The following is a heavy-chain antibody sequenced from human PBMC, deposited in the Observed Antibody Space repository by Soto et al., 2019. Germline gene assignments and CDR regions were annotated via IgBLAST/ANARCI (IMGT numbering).Heavy chain of an antibody. V-gene: IGHV1-8*01. CDR1: AYTFASYG. J-gene: IGHJ4*02. CDR2: LNSDDANT. D-gene: IGHD6-25*01. CDR3: ATRSGWLYFDY. Sequence: QVQLVQSGAEVKRPGASVKVSCKASAYTFASYGFHWVRQGTGQGLEGLGGLNSDDANTVYAQKFQGRIAMTRDTSTGTAYRELSSLTSEDTAVYYCATRSGWLYFDYWGQGVLVTVSP.